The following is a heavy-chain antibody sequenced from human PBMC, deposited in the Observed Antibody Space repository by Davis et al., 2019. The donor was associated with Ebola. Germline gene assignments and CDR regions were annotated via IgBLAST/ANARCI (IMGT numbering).Heavy chain of an antibody. Sequence: GESLNISCAASGFTFSDYYMSWIRQAPGKGLEWVSYISSSGSTIYYADSVKGRFTISRDNAKNSLYLQMNSLGAEDTAVYYCASLSSSWYKFVYWGQGTLVIVSS. CDR2: ISSSGSTI. CDR3: ASLSSSWYKFVY. D-gene: IGHD6-13*01. V-gene: IGHV3-11*01. CDR1: GFTFSDYY. J-gene: IGHJ4*02.